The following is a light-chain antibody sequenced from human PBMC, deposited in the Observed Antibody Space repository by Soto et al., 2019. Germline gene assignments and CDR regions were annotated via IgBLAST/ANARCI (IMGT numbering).Light chain of an antibody. CDR2: DAS. V-gene: IGKV3-15*01. CDR1: QSVSSN. Sequence: EIVMTQSPATLSVSPGDRATLSCRASQSVSSNLAWYQQKPGQGPRLLIYDASTRATGIPARFSGSGSGTDFTLTISSLQSEDFAIYYCQQYSNWRTFGQGTKVDIK. J-gene: IGKJ2*01. CDR3: QQYSNWRT.